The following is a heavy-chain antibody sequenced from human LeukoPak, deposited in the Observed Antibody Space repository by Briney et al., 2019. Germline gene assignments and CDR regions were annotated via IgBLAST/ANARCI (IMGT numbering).Heavy chain of an antibody. CDR1: GGSISSGSYY. Sequence: PSETLSLTCTVSGGSISSGSYYWSWIRQPAGTGLELIGRIFTSGRTNYNPSLKSRVTISLDTSKNQFSLKLSSVTAADTAVYYCARGLTYYYGSGSNNWFDPWGQGTLVTVSS. CDR3: ARGLTYYYGSGSNNWFDP. J-gene: IGHJ5*02. D-gene: IGHD3-10*01. CDR2: IFTSGRT. V-gene: IGHV4-61*02.